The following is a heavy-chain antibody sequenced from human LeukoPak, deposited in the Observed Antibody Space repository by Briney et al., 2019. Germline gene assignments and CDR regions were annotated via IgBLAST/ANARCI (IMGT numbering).Heavy chain of an antibody. D-gene: IGHD1-26*01. V-gene: IGHV4-61*01. CDR2: IFYTGST. CDR1: GGSVSSGNYY. CDR3: ARLVGSESGNYYRWFDP. Sequence: KASETLSLTCSVSGGSVSSGNYYWSWIRQPPGRGLEWIAYIFYTGSTNYNPSLKSRVTMSVDTSKNQFSLKLSSVTAADTAVYYCARLVGSESGNYYRWFDPWGQGNLVTVSS. J-gene: IGHJ5*02.